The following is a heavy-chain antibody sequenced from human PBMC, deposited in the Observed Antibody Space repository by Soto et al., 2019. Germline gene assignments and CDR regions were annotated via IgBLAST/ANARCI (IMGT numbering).Heavy chain of an antibody. V-gene: IGHV3-30-3*01. Sequence: VQLVESGGGVVQPGRSLRLSCAASGFSFSISPMHWVRQAPGKGPERVALISYDGTNKFYADSVKGRFTISRDNSKSTLYLQVDSLRPEDAAVYYCARDPKTSGGQHWAFNYFDSWGQGTLVTVSS. D-gene: IGHD7-27*01. J-gene: IGHJ4*02. CDR3: ARDPKTSGGQHWAFNYFDS. CDR1: GFSFSISP. CDR2: ISYDGTNK.